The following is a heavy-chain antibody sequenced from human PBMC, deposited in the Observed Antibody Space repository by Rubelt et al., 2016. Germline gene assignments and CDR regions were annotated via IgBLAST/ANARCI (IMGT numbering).Heavy chain of an antibody. D-gene: IGHD6-19*01. CDR3: ARGRGEVAVAGSSKGHYGMDV. CDR2: IYYSGST. Sequence: QVQLQQWGAGLLKPSETLSLTCAVYGGSFSGYYWSWIRQPPGKGLEWIGGIYYSGSTYYNPSLKSLVTLSVDTSKNQFSLKLSSVTAADTAVYYCARGRGEVAVAGSSKGHYGMDVWGQGTTVTVSS. J-gene: IGHJ6*02. V-gene: IGHV4-34*01. CDR1: GGSFSGYY.